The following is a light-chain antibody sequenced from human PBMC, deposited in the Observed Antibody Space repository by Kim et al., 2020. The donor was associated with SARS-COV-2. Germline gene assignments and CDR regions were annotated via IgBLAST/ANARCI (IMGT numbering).Light chain of an antibody. CDR2: GVT. J-gene: IGLJ2*01. CDR1: SSDIGGYDY. CDR3: TSYAGTNNVI. Sequence: GKSVTISCTGTSSDIGGYDYVSWYQQHPGKAPKHMIYGVTKRPSGVPDRFSGSKSGNTASLTVSGLQSEDESDYYCTSYAGTNNVIFGGGTQLTVL. V-gene: IGLV2-8*01.